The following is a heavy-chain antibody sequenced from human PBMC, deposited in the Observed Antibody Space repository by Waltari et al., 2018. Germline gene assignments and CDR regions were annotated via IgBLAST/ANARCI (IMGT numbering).Heavy chain of an antibody. CDR3: ARGDQKRGYYFDY. CDR2: IYYSGST. CDR1: GGSISSYY. J-gene: IGHJ4*02. Sequence: QVQLQESGPGLVKPSETLSLTCTVSGGSISSYYWSWIRQPPGKGLEWIWYIYYSGSTNYNPSLKSRVTISVDTSKNQFSLKLSSVTAADTAVYYCARGDQKRGYYFDYWGQGTLVTVSS. V-gene: IGHV4-59*01. D-gene: IGHD2-21*01.